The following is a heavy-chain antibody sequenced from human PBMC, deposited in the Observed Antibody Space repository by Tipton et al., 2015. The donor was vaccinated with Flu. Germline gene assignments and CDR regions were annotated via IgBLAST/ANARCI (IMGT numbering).Heavy chain of an antibody. V-gene: IGHV4-59*01. D-gene: IGHD5-24*01. CDR1: GGSISSYY. CDR3: ARVGRWLQDFDY. Sequence: TLSLTCTVSGGSISSYYWSWIRQPPGKGLEWIGYIYYSGSTNYNPSLKSRVTISVDTSKNQFSLKLSSVTAADTAVYYCARVGRWLQDFDYWGQGTLVTVSS. J-gene: IGHJ4*02. CDR2: IYYSGST.